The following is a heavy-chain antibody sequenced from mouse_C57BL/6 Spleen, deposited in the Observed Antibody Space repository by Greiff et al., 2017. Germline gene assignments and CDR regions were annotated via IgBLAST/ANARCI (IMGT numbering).Heavy chain of an antibody. D-gene: IGHD2-3*01. CDR1: GYTFTSYW. Sequence: QVQLQQPGTELVKPGASVKLSCKASGYTFTSYWMHWVKQRPGQGLEWIGNINPSNGGTSYNEKFKSKATLTVDKSSSTAYMQLSSLTSEDSAVYYCAREVRYDGYHSWFAYWGQGTLVTVSA. CDR2: INPSNGGT. CDR3: AREVRYDGYHSWFAY. J-gene: IGHJ3*01. V-gene: IGHV1-53*01.